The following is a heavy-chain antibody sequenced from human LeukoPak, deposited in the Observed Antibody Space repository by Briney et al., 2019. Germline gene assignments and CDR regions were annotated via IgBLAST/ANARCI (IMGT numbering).Heavy chain of an antibody. D-gene: IGHD5-18*01. CDR3: ARESVDTAMAYDY. CDR1: GFTFSSYA. V-gene: IGHV3-64*01. Sequence: GGSLRLSCAASGFTFSSYAMHWVRQAPGKGLEYVSAISSNGGSTYYANSVKGRFTISRDNSKNTLYLQMGSLRAEDMAVYYCARESVDTAMAYDYWGQGTLDTVSS. CDR2: ISSNGGST. J-gene: IGHJ4*02.